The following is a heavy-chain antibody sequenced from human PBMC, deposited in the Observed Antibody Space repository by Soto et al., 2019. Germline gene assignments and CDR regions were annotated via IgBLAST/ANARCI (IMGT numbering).Heavy chain of an antibody. CDR3: AADSSSWYWFDP. V-gene: IGHV1-69*06. J-gene: IGHJ5*02. CDR2: IIPIFGTA. Sequence: GPSVKVSCKASGGTFSSYAISWVRQAPGQGLEWMGGIIPIFGTANYAQKFQGRVTITADKSTSTAYMELSSLRSEDTAVYYCAADSSSWYWFDPWGQGTLVTVSS. D-gene: IGHD6-13*01. CDR1: GGTFSSYA.